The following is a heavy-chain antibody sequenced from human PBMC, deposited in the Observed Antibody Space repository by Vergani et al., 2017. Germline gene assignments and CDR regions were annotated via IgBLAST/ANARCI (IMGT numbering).Heavy chain of an antibody. D-gene: IGHD2-15*01. CDR2: IKSKTDGGTT. J-gene: IGHJ3*02. V-gene: IGHV3-15*01. CDR3: TTEFPSQYCSGGSCYDAFDI. Sequence: EVQLVESGGGLVQPGGSLRLSCAASGFTFSSYWMSWVRQAPGKGLEWVGRIKSKTDGGTTDYAAPVKGRFTISRDDSKNTLYLQMNSLKTEDTAVYYCTTEFPSQYCSGGSCYDAFDIWGQGTMVTVSS. CDR1: GFTFSSYW.